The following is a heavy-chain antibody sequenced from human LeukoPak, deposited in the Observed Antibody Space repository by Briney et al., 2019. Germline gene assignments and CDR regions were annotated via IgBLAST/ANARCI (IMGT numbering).Heavy chain of an antibody. CDR2: IIPILGIA. CDR3: ARDGEGWELLNY. Sequence: SVKVSCKASGGTFSSYAISWVRQAPGQGLEWMGRIIPILGIANYAQKFQGRVTITADKSTSTAYMELSSLRSEDTALYYCARDGEGWELLNYWGQGTLVTVSS. CDR1: GGTFSSYA. J-gene: IGHJ4*02. V-gene: IGHV1-69*04. D-gene: IGHD2-15*01.